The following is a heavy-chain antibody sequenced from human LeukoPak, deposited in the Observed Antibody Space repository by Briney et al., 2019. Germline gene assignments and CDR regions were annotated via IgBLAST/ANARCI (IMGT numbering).Heavy chain of an antibody. D-gene: IGHD6-19*01. CDR2: INPSDSYT. CDR3: ARLGTRSLRAVPGTTEFDY. CDR1: GYSFTNFW. V-gene: IGHV5-10-1*01. J-gene: IGHJ4*02. Sequence: GESLKISCKGSGYSFTNFWITWVRQMPGKALEWMGRINPSDSYTDYSPSFQGHVTISADKSISTAYLQWSSLKASDTAMYYCARLGTRSLRAVPGTTEFDYWGQGTLVTVSS.